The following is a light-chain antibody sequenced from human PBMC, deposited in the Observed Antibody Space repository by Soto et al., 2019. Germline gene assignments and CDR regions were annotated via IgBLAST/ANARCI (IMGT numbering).Light chain of an antibody. J-gene: IGLJ1*01. CDR3: ATWDDSLNAAV. V-gene: IGLV1-44*01. Sequence: QSVLTQPPSASGTPGQRVTISCSGSNSNIGGNTVNWYQQLPGAAPKLLICSNDRRPSGVPDRFSGSKFGTTASLAISGLQSEDEADYHCATWDDSLNAAVFGAGTKVTVL. CDR2: SND. CDR1: NSNIGGNT.